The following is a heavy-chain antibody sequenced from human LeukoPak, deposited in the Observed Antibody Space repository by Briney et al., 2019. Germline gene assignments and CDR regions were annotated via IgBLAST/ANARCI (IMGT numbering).Heavy chain of an antibody. J-gene: IGHJ4*02. Sequence: GRSLRLSCAASGFTFSSYAMHWVRQAPGKGLEWVAVISYDGSNKYYADSVKGRFTISRDNSKNTLYLQMNSLRAEDTAVYYCAREKTVSGPTDYWGQGALVTVSS. CDR1: GFTFSSYA. CDR2: ISYDGSNK. V-gene: IGHV3-30-3*01. D-gene: IGHD3-10*01. CDR3: AREKTVSGPTDY.